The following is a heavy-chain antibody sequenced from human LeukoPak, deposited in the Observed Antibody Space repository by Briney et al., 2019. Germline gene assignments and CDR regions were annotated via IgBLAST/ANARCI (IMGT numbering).Heavy chain of an antibody. J-gene: IGHJ4*02. CDR2: INAGNGNT. Sequence: ASVKVSCKASGYTFTSYAMHWVRQAHGQRLEWMGWINAGNGNTKYSQKFQGRVTITRDTSASTAYMELSSLRSEDTAVYHCARGFCSSTSCYPLGYWGQGTLVTVSS. CDR1: GYTFTSYA. V-gene: IGHV1-3*01. CDR3: ARGFCSSTSCYPLGY. D-gene: IGHD2-2*01.